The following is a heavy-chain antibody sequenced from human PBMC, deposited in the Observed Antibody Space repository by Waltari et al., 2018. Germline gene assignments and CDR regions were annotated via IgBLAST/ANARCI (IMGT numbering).Heavy chain of an antibody. CDR3: ARDRHDFWSGPQGY. CDR1: GFAFNPYW. J-gene: IGHJ4*01. D-gene: IGHD3-3*01. V-gene: IGHV3-74*03. CDR2: VNSDWTSK. Sequence: EVQLVESGGGLVQPGGSLRLSCAASGFAFNPYWMHWVRQAPGKGLEWVSRVNSDWTSKTYTDSVKGRFTISGDNAKNTLHLQMSSLRAEDTAMYFCARDRHDFWSGPQGYWGQGTLVTVSS.